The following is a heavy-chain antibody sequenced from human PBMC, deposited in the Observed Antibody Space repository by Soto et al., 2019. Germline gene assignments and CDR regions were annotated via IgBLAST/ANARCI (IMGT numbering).Heavy chain of an antibody. CDR1: GVSINDGGYS. CDR2: ISGSGGT. D-gene: IGHD7-27*01. V-gene: IGHV4-30-2*01. Sequence: QVQLQESGSRLVKPSQTLSLTCAVSGVSINDGGYSWNWIRQPPGKGLEWIGYISGSGGTNYNPSLKSRVTMSVDRSNNPFSLNLDSVPAADTAVYFCARAPSWGSGSYFAYWGQGTLVTVSS. CDR3: ARAPSWGSGSYFAY. J-gene: IGHJ4*02.